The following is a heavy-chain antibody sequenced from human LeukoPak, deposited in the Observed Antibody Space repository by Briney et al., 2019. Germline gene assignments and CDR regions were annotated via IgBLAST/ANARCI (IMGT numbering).Heavy chain of an antibody. Sequence: GGSLRLSCAASGFIFSTYSMNWVRQAPGKGLEWVSSITGSYSHIYYADSVKGRFTISRDDAKNSLYLQMGSLRAEDTAVYYCARGAEYYCDSSGYFPFDYWGQGTLVTVSS. V-gene: IGHV3-21*01. J-gene: IGHJ4*02. CDR2: ITGSYSHI. D-gene: IGHD3-22*01. CDR1: GFIFSTYS. CDR3: ARGAEYYCDSSGYFPFDY.